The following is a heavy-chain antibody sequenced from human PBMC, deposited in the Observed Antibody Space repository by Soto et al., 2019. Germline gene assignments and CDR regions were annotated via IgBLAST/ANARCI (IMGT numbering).Heavy chain of an antibody. J-gene: IGHJ4*02. Sequence: SETLSLTCAVFGGSFSGYYWSWIRQPPGKGLEWIGEINHSGSTNYNPSLKSRVTISVDTSKNQFSLKLSSVTAADTAVYYCARGNVKIAYWGQGTLVPVS. V-gene: IGHV4-34*01. CDR3: ARGNVKIAY. CDR1: GGSFSGYY. CDR2: INHSGST.